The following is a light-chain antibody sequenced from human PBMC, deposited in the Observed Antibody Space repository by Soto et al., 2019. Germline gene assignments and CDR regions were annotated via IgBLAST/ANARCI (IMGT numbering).Light chain of an antibody. Sequence: DTQMTQSPSSLSASVGDRVTITCQASQDISDSLNWYQERPGKAPKLLIYDASNLERGVPSRFSGNGSGTDFSFTITSLQPEDVATYYCQQYDNFVTFGGGTRVEIK. CDR3: QQYDNFVT. J-gene: IGKJ4*01. CDR1: QDISDS. CDR2: DAS. V-gene: IGKV1-33*01.